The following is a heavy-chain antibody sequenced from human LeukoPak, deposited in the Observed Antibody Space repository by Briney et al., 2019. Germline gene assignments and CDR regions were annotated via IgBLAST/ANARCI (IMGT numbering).Heavy chain of an antibody. J-gene: IGHJ4*02. CDR3: AREVELARQFDY. CDR2: ISATGSA. V-gene: IGHV4-4*07. D-gene: IGHD5-24*01. CDR1: SGSITTHF. Sequence: SETLSLTCSVSSGSITTHFWSWIRQPAGKGLEWIGRISATGSANHSPSLKSRVTMSVDTSKNQLSLKLSSVTAADTAVYYCAREVELARQFDYWGQGTLVTVSS.